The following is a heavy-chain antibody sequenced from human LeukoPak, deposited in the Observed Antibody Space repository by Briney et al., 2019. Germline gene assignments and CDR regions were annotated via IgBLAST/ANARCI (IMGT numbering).Heavy chain of an antibody. D-gene: IGHD3-22*01. CDR1: GGTISSYY. J-gene: IGHJ5*02. Sequence: SETLSLTCTVSGGTISSYYWNWIRQPPGKGLEWIGYVHYSGSTKYNTSLKSRVTISVDTSKNQFSLKLSSVTAADTAVYYCARDSFRGKKGDSSGYYSWWFDPWGQGTLVTVSS. V-gene: IGHV4-59*01. CDR3: ARDSFRGKKGDSSGYYSWWFDP. CDR2: VHYSGST.